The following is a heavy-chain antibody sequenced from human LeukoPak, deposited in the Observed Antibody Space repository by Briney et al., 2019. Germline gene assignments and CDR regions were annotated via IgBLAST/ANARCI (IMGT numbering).Heavy chain of an antibody. CDR3: AQGKNIVLMVHASPFDY. V-gene: IGHV3-30-3*01. Sequence: GGSLRLSCSASGFTFNSYSMHWVRQAPGKGLEWVAVISYDGDNKYYADSVKGRFTISRDNSKNTLYLQMNSLRTEDTAVYYCAQGKNIVLMVHASPFDYWGQGALVTVSS. D-gene: IGHD2-8*01. J-gene: IGHJ4*02. CDR2: ISYDGDNK. CDR1: GFTFNSYS.